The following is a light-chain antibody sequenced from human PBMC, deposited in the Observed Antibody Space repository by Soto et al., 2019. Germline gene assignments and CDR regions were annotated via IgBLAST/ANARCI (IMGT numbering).Light chain of an antibody. CDR2: DAS. CDR3: QQDDNVPPYT. J-gene: IGKJ2*01. Sequence: DVQMTQSPSSLSASVGDRVTITCQASQDISTYLNWYQQKPGKAPELLIFDASYLQTGVASRFSGSGSGTDFTLTISSLQPEDIATYYCQQDDNVPPYTFGQGTKLEI. V-gene: IGKV1-33*01. CDR1: QDISTY.